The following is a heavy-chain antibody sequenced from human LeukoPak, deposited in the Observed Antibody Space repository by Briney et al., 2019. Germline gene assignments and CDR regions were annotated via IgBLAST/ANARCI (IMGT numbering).Heavy chain of an antibody. D-gene: IGHD2/OR15-2a*01. Sequence: NPSETLSLTCTVSGGSISSSSYYWGWIRQPPGKGLEWIGRFYTSENTNYNPSLKSRVTISLDTSKNQFSLKLSSVTAADTAVYYCARDDFGIVGFAYWGQGTLVTVSS. J-gene: IGHJ4*02. CDR1: GGSISSSSYY. CDR2: FYTSENT. V-gene: IGHV4-39*07. CDR3: ARDDFGIVGFAY.